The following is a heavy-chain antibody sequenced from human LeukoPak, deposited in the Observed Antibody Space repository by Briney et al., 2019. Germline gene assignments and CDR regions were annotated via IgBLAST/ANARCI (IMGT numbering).Heavy chain of an antibody. J-gene: IGHJ4*02. CDR3: AKDRGVVVPAATFDY. Sequence: GGSLRLSCAASGFTFSSYSMNWVRQAPGKGLEWVSSISSSSSYIYYADSVKGRFTISRDNSKNTLYLQMNSLRAEDTAVYYCAKDRGVVVPAATFDYWGQGTLVTVSS. V-gene: IGHV3-21*01. CDR2: ISSSSSYI. D-gene: IGHD2-2*01. CDR1: GFTFSSYS.